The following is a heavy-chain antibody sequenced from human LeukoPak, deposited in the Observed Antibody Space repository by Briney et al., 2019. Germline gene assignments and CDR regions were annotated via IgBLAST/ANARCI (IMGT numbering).Heavy chain of an antibody. CDR2: ISDNGGGR. Sequence: PGGSLRLSCGASGFIFRNYATSWVRQAPGEGLEWVSGISDNGGGRYYADSVKGRFTISRDNSKNMLYLQMNSLRAEDTAVYYCAKESGALGAPLYDYWGRGILVTASS. D-gene: IGHD4/OR15-4a*01. CDR1: GFIFRNYA. CDR3: AKESGALGAPLYDY. J-gene: IGHJ4*02. V-gene: IGHV3-23*01.